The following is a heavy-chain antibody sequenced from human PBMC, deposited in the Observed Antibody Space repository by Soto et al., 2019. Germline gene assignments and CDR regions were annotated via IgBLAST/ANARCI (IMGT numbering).Heavy chain of an antibody. Sequence: SETLSLTCAVYGGSFSGYYWSWIRQPPGKGLEWIGEINHSGSTYYNPSLKSRVTISVDTSKNQFSLKLSSVTAADTAVYYCANYYGPGPIDYWGQGTLVTVSS. CDR2: INHSGST. V-gene: IGHV4-34*01. CDR1: GGSFSGYY. J-gene: IGHJ4*01. CDR3: ANYYGPGPIDY. D-gene: IGHD3-10*01.